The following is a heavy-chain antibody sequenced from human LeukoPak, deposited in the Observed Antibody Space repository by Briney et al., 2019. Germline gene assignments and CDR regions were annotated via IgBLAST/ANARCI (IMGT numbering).Heavy chain of an antibody. Sequence: ASVTVSCKASGYTFTSYGISWVRQAPGQGLEWMGWISAYNGNTNYAQTLQGRVTMTTDTSTSTAYMELRSLTSDDTAVYYCARVVVGARGYIWFDPWGQGTLVTVSS. CDR3: ARVVVGARGYIWFDP. D-gene: IGHD1-26*01. V-gene: IGHV1-18*01. J-gene: IGHJ5*02. CDR1: GYTFTSYG. CDR2: ISAYNGNT.